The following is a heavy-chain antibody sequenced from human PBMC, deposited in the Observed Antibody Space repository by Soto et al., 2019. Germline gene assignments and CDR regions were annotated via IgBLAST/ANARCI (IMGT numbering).Heavy chain of an antibody. CDR1: GGTFSSYA. Sequence: ASVKVSCKASGGTFSSYAISWVRQAPGQGLEWMGGIIPIFGTANYAQKFQGRVTITADESTSTAYMELSSLRSEDTAVYYCAREGVRQWPQNYYGMDVWGQGTTVTVSS. D-gene: IGHD6-19*01. CDR3: AREGVRQWPQNYYGMDV. V-gene: IGHV1-69*13. CDR2: IIPIFGTA. J-gene: IGHJ6*02.